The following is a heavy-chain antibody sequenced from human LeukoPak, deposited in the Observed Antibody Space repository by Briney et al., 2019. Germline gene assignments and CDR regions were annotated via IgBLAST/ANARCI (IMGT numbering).Heavy chain of an antibody. V-gene: IGHV3-33*01. CDR3: ARDSQYYYDDDY. Sequence: GRSLRLSCAASGFTFSSYGMHWVRQAPGKGLEWVAVIWYDGSNKYYADSVKGRFTISRDNSKNTLYLQMNSLRAEDTAVYYCARDSQYYYDDDYWGQGTLVTVSS. CDR1: GFTFSSYG. D-gene: IGHD3-22*01. CDR2: IWYDGSNK. J-gene: IGHJ4*02.